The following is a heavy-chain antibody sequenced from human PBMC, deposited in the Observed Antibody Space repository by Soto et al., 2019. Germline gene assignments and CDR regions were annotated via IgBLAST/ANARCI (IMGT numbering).Heavy chain of an antibody. Sequence: SETLSLTCTVSGGSISSGGYYWSWIRQHPGKGLEWIGYIYYSGSTYYNPSLKSRVTISVDTSKNQFSLKLSSVTAADTAVYYCARDRSWQWLAFDYWGQGTLVTVSS. CDR1: GGSISSGGYY. J-gene: IGHJ4*02. V-gene: IGHV4-31*03. CDR3: ARDRSWQWLAFDY. D-gene: IGHD6-19*01. CDR2: IYYSGST.